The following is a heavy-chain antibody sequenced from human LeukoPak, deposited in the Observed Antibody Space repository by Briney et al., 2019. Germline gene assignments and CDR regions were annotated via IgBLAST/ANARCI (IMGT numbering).Heavy chain of an antibody. CDR3: AKDPPIWYYDYVWGDDY. D-gene: IGHD3-16*01. CDR1: GFTFDDYA. J-gene: IGHJ4*02. CDR2: ISGSGGST. Sequence: GRSLRLSCAASGFTFDDYAMHWVRQVSGKGLEWVSAISGSGGSTYYADSVKGRFTISRDNSKNTLYLQMNSLRAEDTAVYYCAKDPPIWYYDYVWGDDYWGQGTLVTVSS. V-gene: IGHV3-23*01.